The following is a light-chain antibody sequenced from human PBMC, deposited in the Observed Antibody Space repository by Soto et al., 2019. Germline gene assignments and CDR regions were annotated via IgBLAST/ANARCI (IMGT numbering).Light chain of an antibody. J-gene: IGKJ1*01. CDR3: QHYGSSPRT. V-gene: IGKV3-20*01. Sequence: EIVLTQSPGSLSLSPGEKATLSCRASQSISSSNLGWYQQKPGQAPRLFIYGTSSRATGIPDRFSGSGTETEFTLTISRLEPEDFAVYYCQHYGSSPRTFGQGTRVEIK. CDR1: QSISSSN. CDR2: GTS.